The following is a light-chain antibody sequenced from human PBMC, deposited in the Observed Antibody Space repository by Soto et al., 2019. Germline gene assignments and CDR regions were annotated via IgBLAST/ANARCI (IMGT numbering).Light chain of an antibody. J-gene: IGLJ2*01. CDR3: QTRGTGIVV. Sequence: QLVLTQSPSASASLGASVKLTCTLSSGHSSYAIAWHQQQPEKGPRYLMKLNSDGSHNKGDGIPDRFSGSSSGAERYLTISRLQSEDEADYYCQTRGTGIVVFGGGTKVTVL. V-gene: IGLV4-69*01. CDR1: SGHSSYA. CDR2: LNSDGSH.